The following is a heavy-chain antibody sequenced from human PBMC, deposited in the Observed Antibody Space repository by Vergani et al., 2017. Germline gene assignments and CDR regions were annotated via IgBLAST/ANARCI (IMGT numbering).Heavy chain of an antibody. J-gene: IGHJ6*02. CDR3: ARGSYYDILTGNYYYGMDV. CDR2: ISSSSSYI. D-gene: IGHD3-9*01. CDR1: GFTFSSYS. Sequence: VQLVESGGGVVQPGRSLRLSCAASGFTFSSYSMNWVRQAPGKGLEWVSSISSSSSYIYYADSVKGRFTISRDNAKNSLYLQMNSLRAEDTAVYYCARGSYYDILTGNYYYGMDVWGQGTTVTVSS. V-gene: IGHV3-21*01.